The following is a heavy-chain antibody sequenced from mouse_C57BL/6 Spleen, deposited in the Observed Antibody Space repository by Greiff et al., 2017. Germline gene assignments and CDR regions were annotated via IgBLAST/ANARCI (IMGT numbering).Heavy chain of an antibody. CDR2: IHPNSGST. Sequence: VQLQQSGAELVKPGASVKLSCKASGYTFTSYWMHWVKQRPGQGLEWIGMIHPNSGSTNYNEKFKSKATLTVDKSSSTAYMQLSSLTSEDSAVYYCARGGYGEGYFDYWVQGTTLTVSS. CDR3: ARGGYGEGYFDY. CDR1: GYTFTSYW. J-gene: IGHJ2*01. V-gene: IGHV1-64*01. D-gene: IGHD1-1*01.